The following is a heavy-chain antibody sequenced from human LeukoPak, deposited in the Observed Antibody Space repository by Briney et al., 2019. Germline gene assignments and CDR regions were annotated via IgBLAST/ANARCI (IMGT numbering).Heavy chain of an antibody. V-gene: IGHV3-23*01. CDR2: ISGSGGST. CDR1: GFTFSSYA. Sequence: PGGSLRLSCAASGFTFSSYAMSWVRQAPGKRLEWVSAISGSGGSTYYADSVKGRFTISRDNSKNTLYLQMNSLRAEDTAVYYCAKSRLRLGELSSPGYYGMDVWGQGTTVTVSS. CDR3: AKSRLRLGELSSPGYYGMDV. D-gene: IGHD3-16*02. J-gene: IGHJ6*02.